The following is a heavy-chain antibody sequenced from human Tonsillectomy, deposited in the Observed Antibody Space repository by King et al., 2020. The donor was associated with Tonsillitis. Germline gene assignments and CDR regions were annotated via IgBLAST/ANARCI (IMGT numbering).Heavy chain of an antibody. Sequence: VQLQESGPGLVKPSETLSLTCSVSSGSISSYYWTWIRPPPGKGLEWIGLVYYSGGTNYNPSLQSRLTISLDTSRNQFSLRLSSVTAADTARYYCARGRHSSGLVYWGQGTLVTVSS. V-gene: IGHV4-59*01. J-gene: IGHJ4*02. CDR3: ARGRHSSGLVY. CDR1: SGSISSYY. D-gene: IGHD6-19*01. CDR2: VYYSGGT.